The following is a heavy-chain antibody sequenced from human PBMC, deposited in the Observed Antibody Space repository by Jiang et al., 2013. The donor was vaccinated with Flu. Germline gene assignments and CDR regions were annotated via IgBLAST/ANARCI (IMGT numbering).Heavy chain of an antibody. V-gene: IGHV4-4*07. Sequence: GLVKPSETLSLTCAVSGGSISSYYWSWIRQPAGKGLEWIGRIYTSGSTNYNPSLKSRVTISADTSKNQFSLKLSSVTAADTAVYYCARHRNSYSDYGFDFWGQGTLVTVSS. CDR2: IYTSGST. CDR3: ARHRNSYSDYGFDF. D-gene: IGHD4/OR15-4a*01. J-gene: IGHJ4*02. CDR1: GGSISSYY.